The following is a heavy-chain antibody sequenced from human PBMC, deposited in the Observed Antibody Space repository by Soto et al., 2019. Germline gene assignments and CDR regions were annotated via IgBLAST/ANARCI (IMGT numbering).Heavy chain of an antibody. J-gene: IGHJ4*02. V-gene: IGHV4-39*01. CDR3: ASAVDTAMVLFDY. D-gene: IGHD5-18*01. CDR1: GGSISSSSYY. Sequence: QLQLQESGPGLVKPSETLSLTCTVSGGSISSSSYYWGWIRQPPGKGLEWIGSIYYSGSTYYNPSLKSRVTISVDTSKNQFSLKLSSVTAADTAVYYCASAVDTAMVLFDYWGQGTLVTVSS. CDR2: IYYSGST.